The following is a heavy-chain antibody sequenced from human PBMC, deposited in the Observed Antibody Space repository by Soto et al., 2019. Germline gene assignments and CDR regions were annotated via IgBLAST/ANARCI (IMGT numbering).Heavy chain of an antibody. Sequence: LSLSCAASGFTFGTYAMHWVRQAPGKGLEWVSGISGSGGSVDYADSVKGRFTISRDNTKNTLYLQMNSLRAEDTAVYYCAKLKVGGMDVWGQGTTVTVSS. V-gene: IGHV3-23*01. CDR3: AKLKVGGMDV. CDR1: GFTFGTYA. CDR2: ISGSGGSV. J-gene: IGHJ6*02.